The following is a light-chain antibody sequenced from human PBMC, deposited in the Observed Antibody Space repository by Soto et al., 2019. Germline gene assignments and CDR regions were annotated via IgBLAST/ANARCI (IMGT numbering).Light chain of an antibody. J-gene: IGLJ1*01. CDR1: SSDVGGYNY. CDR3: SSYTTSNTRQIV. V-gene: IGLV2-14*03. CDR2: DVS. Sequence: QSALTQPGSVSGSPGPSITITCTGTSSDVGGYNYVSWYQHHPGKAPKLMIYDVSNRPSGVSNRFSGSKSGNTASLTISGLQPEDEADYYCSSYTTSNTRQIVFGTGTKVTVL.